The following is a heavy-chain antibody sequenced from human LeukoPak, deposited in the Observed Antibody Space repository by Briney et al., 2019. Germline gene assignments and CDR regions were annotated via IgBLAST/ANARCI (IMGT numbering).Heavy chain of an antibody. Sequence: GGSLRLSCAASGFTFSSYWMTWVRQGPGKGLEWVANIKQDGTDKYYVDSVKGRFTISRDNAKNSLFLQLGSLRGDDTAVYYCARASMGGRDYHLDSWGQGTLVTVSS. CDR1: GFTFSSYW. D-gene: IGHD4/OR15-4a*01. V-gene: IGHV3-7*01. CDR3: ARASMGGRDYHLDS. CDR2: IKQDGTDK. J-gene: IGHJ4*02.